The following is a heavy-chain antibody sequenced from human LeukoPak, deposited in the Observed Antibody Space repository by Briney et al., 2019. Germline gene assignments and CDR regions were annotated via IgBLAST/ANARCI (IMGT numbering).Heavy chain of an antibody. CDR3: ARDPDIVAATPMDV. Sequence: PGGSLRLSCAASGFTFSSYSMNWVRRAPGKGLEWVSSISSSSSYIYYADSVKGRFTISRDNAKNSLYLQMNSLRAENTAVYYCARDPDIVAATPMDVWGQGTTVTVSS. CDR2: ISSSSSYI. V-gene: IGHV3-21*01. CDR1: GFTFSSYS. J-gene: IGHJ6*02. D-gene: IGHD5-12*01.